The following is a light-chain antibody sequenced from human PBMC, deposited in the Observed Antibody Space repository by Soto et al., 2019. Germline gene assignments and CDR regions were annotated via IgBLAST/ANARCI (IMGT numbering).Light chain of an antibody. Sequence: DIVMTQSPDSLAVSLGERATINCKSSQSLLHLAWYQQKPGQPPKLLIYWASTRESGVPDRFSGSASGTDFTLTISSLRAEDVAVYYCQQYYTTPVTFGKGTKVELK. J-gene: IGKJ1*01. CDR2: WAS. CDR1: QSLLH. V-gene: IGKV4-1*01. CDR3: QQYYTTPVT.